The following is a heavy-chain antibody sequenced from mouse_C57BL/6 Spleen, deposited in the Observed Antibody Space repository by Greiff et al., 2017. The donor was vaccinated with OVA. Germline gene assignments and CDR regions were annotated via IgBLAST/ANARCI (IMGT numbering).Heavy chain of an antibody. CDR2: IRNKANNHAT. Sequence: EVQLQESGGGLVQPGGSMKLSCAASGFTFSDAWMDWVRQSPEKGLEWVAEIRNKANNHATYYAESVKGRLTISRDDSKSSFYLQMNSLRAEDTGIYYCTIPSYYGSSPFAYWGQGTLVTVSA. J-gene: IGHJ3*01. CDR1: GFTFSDAW. D-gene: IGHD1-1*01. V-gene: IGHV6-6*01. CDR3: TIPSYYGSSPFAY.